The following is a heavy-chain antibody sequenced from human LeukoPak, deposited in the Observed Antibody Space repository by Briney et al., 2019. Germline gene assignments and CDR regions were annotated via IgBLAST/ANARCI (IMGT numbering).Heavy chain of an antibody. CDR3: ARGGRNVYNYVYFNY. CDR2: ICTSDNN. D-gene: IGHD5-18*01. J-gene: IGHJ4*02. Sequence: WETLTLTCTVSGGSISNYCWSWLRQPAGKGLEWIGRICTSDNNYYTPSLKSRVSMSIDTSKNQFYLNLSSVTAADTAVYYCARGGRNVYNYVYFNYWGQGTLVTVST. V-gene: IGHV4-4*07. CDR1: GGSISNYC.